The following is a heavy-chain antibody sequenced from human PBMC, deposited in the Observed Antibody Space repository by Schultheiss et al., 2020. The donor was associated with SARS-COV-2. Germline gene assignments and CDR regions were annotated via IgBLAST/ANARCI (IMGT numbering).Heavy chain of an antibody. Sequence: GESLKISCAASGFTFSSYAMHWVRQAPGKGLEWVAVISYDGSNKYYADSVKGRFTISRDNSKNTLYLQMNRLRAEDTAVYYCARAGGYGSGSYGTLDYWGQGTLVTVSS. CDR1: GFTFSSYA. CDR2: ISYDGSNK. J-gene: IGHJ4*02. D-gene: IGHD3-10*01. V-gene: IGHV3-30*01. CDR3: ARAGGYGSGSYGTLDY.